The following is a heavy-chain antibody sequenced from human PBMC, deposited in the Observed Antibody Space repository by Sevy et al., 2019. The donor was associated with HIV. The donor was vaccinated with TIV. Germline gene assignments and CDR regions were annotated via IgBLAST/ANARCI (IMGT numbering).Heavy chain of an antibody. CDR2: IFYRGSP. D-gene: IGHD6-13*01. Sequence: SETLSLTCGVSGFSISSGYYSGWLRQPPGKGLEWIGNIFYRGSPYYNPSLKSRVTISADTSNNQFSLRLTSVTAADTAVYYCASYTSSWLGGAFDIWGQWTVVTVSS. CDR1: GFSISSGYY. CDR3: ASYTSSWLGGAFDI. V-gene: IGHV4-38-2*01. J-gene: IGHJ3*02.